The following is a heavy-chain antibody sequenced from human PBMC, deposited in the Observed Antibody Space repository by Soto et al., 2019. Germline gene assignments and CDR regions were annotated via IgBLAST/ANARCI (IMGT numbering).Heavy chain of an antibody. Sequence: SETLSLTCSVSGGSISGSYWSWIRQSPGKGLEWLGYVYYTGSTNYSPSLWSRVSISVDTSKNEFSLRLRSVTAADTAVYFCARSVAVPGEHIDYWGQGTLVTVSS. D-gene: IGHD6-19*01. CDR3: ARSVAVPGEHIDY. J-gene: IGHJ4*02. V-gene: IGHV4-59*01. CDR2: VYYTGST. CDR1: GGSISGSY.